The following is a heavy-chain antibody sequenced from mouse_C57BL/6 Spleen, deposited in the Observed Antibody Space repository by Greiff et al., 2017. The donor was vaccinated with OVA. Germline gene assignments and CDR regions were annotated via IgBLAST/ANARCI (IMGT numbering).Heavy chain of an antibody. J-gene: IGHJ3*01. V-gene: IGHV1-15*01. D-gene: IGHD1-1*01. CDR2: IDPETGGT. CDR3: TRRYGSRGAWFAY. Sequence: QVQLQQSGAELVRPGASVTLSCKASGYTFTDYEMHWVKQTPVHGLEWIGAIDPETGGTAYNQKFKGKAILTADKSSSTAYMELRSLTSEDSAVYYCTRRYGSRGAWFAYWGQGTLVTVSA. CDR1: GYTFTDYE.